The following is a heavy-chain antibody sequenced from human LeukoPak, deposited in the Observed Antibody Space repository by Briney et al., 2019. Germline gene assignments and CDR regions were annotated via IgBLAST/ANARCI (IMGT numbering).Heavy chain of an antibody. CDR3: ARSPISATGDLDS. V-gene: IGHV1-2*06. D-gene: IGHD1/OR15-1a*01. CDR2: INPNSGGT. Sequence: GASVKVSCKASGYTFTGYYMHWVRQAPGQGLEWMGRINPNSGGTNYAQKFQGRVTMTRDTSISTAYMELSSLRSEDTAVYYCARSPISATGDLDSWGQGTLVTVSS. J-gene: IGHJ4*02. CDR1: GYTFTGYY.